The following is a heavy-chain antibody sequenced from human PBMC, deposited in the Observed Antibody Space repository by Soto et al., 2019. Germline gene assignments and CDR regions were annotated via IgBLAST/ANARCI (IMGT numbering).Heavy chain of an antibody. D-gene: IGHD6-6*01. Sequence: QVQLVESGGGVVQPGRSLRLSCAASGFTFSSYGMHWVRQAPGKGLEWVAVIWYDGSNKYYADSVKGRFTISRDNSKKTLYLQMNSLRAEDTAVYYCASDSSSPASFGYYYYMDVWGKGTTVTVSS. V-gene: IGHV3-33*01. CDR1: GFTFSSYG. CDR3: ASDSSSPASFGYYYYMDV. J-gene: IGHJ6*03. CDR2: IWYDGSNK.